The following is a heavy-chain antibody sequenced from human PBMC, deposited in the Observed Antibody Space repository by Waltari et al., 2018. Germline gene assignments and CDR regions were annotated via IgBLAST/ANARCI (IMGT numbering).Heavy chain of an antibody. Sequence: QVQLQESGPGLVKPSQTLSLTCPVPGASISRDEYYWSWIRQPPGKGLEWIGHIFYSGSTYFNPSLKSRVTMSLDTSKNQLSLKLSSVTAADTAVYYCASQDITGGYFDYWGQGTLVTVSS. J-gene: IGHJ4*02. D-gene: IGHD7-27*01. V-gene: IGHV4-30-4*08. CDR2: IFYSGST. CDR1: GASISRDEYY. CDR3: ASQDITGGYFDY.